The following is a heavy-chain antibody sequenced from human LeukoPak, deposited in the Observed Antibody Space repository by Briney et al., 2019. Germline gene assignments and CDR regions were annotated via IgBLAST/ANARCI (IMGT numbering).Heavy chain of an antibody. J-gene: IGHJ4*02. CDR2: ISWNSGSI. Sequence: PGGSLRLSCAASGFTFDDYAMHWVRHAPGKGVEWVSGISWNSGSIGHADSVKGRFTISRDNAKNSLYLQMNSLRAEDTALYYCALLYGDYQTFDHWGQGTLVTVSS. CDR3: ALLYGDYQTFDH. CDR1: GFTFDDYA. D-gene: IGHD4-17*01. V-gene: IGHV3-9*01.